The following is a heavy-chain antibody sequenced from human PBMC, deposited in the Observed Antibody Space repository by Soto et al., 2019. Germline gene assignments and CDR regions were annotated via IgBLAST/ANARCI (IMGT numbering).Heavy chain of an antibody. V-gene: IGHV4-39*01. CDR3: AGMFCFGDLLFDN. Sequence: HLQLQESGPGLVKPSETLSLTCTVSDDSITSGAYYWGLIRQPPGKGLEWIGTSQYRGSTYYNPSLQSRVTMSLDTSKNQYSLRLNSVTAADTTVYFCAGMFCFGDLLFDNWGPGTMVTVSS. D-gene: IGHD3-10*01. CDR1: DDSITSGAYY. J-gene: IGHJ4*02. CDR2: SQYRGST.